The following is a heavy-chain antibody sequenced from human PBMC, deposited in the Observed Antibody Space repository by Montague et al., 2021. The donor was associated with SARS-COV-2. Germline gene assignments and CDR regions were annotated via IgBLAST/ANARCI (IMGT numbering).Heavy chain of an antibody. J-gene: IGHJ2*01. CDR3: AREYRIELWQTNWYFGL. Sequence: SETLSLTCTVSGGPISGYNWSWIRQPPGKGLEWIGYIYHSGNTKYNPYLKSRVSISADTSKNQFSLRLSSVTAADTAVYYCAREYRIELWQTNWYFGLWGRGTLVTVSS. CDR2: IYHSGNT. V-gene: IGHV4-59*01. CDR1: GGPISGYN. D-gene: IGHD5-18*01.